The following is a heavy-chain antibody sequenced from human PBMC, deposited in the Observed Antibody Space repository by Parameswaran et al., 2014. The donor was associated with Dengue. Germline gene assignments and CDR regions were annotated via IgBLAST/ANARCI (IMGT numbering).Heavy chain of an antibody. D-gene: IGHD3-3*01. CDR2: INPNSGGT. Sequence: WVRQAPGQGLEWMGWINPNSGGTNYAQKFQGRVTMTRDTSISTAYMELSRLRSDDTAVYHCARGDFGVVIKYNWFDPWGQGTLVTVSS. CDR3: ARGDFGVVIKYNWFDP. J-gene: IGHJ5*02. V-gene: IGHV1-2*02.